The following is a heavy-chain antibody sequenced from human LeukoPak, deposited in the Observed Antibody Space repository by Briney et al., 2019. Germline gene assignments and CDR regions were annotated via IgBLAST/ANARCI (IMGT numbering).Heavy chain of an antibody. D-gene: IGHD1-1*01. CDR1: GFTFSTYW. CDR3: ARDFYNLFDY. V-gene: IGHV3-7*01. Sequence: PGGPLRLSCAASGFTFSTYWMSWVRQAPGKGLEWVANIKEDGSEKYYADSVKGRFTISRDNAKNSLYLQMNSLRAEDTAVYYCARDFYNLFDYCGQGTLLTVSS. J-gene: IGHJ4*02. CDR2: IKEDGSEK.